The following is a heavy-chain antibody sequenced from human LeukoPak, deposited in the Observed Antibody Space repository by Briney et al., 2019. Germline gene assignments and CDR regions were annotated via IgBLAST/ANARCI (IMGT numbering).Heavy chain of an antibody. CDR2: IYYSGST. CDR3: ARLSGFFDWYFDL. J-gene: IGHJ2*01. CDR1: GASVSDGNYY. V-gene: IGHV4-61*01. Sequence: SETLSLTCSVSGASVSDGNYYWSWIRQPPGKGLEWIGYIYYSGSTNYNPSLKSRVTISVDTSKNQFSLKLSSVTTADTAVYYCARLSGFFDWYFDLWGRGTLVTVSS. D-gene: IGHD3-3*01.